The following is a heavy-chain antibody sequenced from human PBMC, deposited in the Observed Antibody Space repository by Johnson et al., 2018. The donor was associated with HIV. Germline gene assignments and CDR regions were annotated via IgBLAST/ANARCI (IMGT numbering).Heavy chain of an antibody. CDR3: ATFGYTSGCIVTEDAFDV. CDR2: ISSSGSAI. J-gene: IGHJ3*01. CDR1: GFTFSDYY. Sequence: QMLLVESGGGLVKPGGSLRLSCAASGFTFSDYYMSWIRQAPGKGLEWLSYISSSGSAIYYADSVKGRCTFSRDNAKNTMYLQMNSLRAEDTAVYYCATFGYTSGCIVTEDAFDVWGQGTLVTVSP. D-gene: IGHD2-15*01. V-gene: IGHV3-11*04.